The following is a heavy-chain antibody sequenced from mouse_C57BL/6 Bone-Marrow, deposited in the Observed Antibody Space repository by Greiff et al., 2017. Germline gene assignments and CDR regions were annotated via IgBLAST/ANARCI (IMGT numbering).Heavy chain of an antibody. CDR1: GFTFSDYG. CDR2: ISSGSSTI. CDR3: SRPGSGYWDFDV. J-gene: IGHJ1*03. D-gene: IGHD4-1*01. V-gene: IGHV5-17*01. Sequence: EVQRVESGGGLVKPGGSLKLSCAASGFTFSDYGMRWVRQAPEKGLEWVAYISSGSSTIYYAETVKGRFTITRDNAKNTLFLQRTGLRAEDRAMYYCSRPGSGYWDFDVWGTGTTVTVSS.